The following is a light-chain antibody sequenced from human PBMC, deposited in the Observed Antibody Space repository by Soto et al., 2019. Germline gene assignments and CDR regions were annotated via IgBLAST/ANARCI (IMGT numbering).Light chain of an antibody. V-gene: IGKV3-15*01. CDR2: GAS. Sequence: EIGMTQSPDTLSVSPGERATLSCRASQSVTNNLAWYQQKPGQAPRLLIYGASTRTIAIPARFSGSGSGTDFTLTISSLQSEDFAVYYCQQYNNWPRTFGQGTKVDNK. J-gene: IGKJ1*01. CDR3: QQYNNWPRT. CDR1: QSVTNN.